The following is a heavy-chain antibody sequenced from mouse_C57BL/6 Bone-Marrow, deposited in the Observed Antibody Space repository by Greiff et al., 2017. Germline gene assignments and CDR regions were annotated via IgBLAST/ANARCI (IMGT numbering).Heavy chain of an antibody. CDR1: GYTFTDYY. CDR3: ASRGLLQYFDV. V-gene: IGHV1-26*01. D-gene: IGHD2-3*01. J-gene: IGHJ1*03. Sequence: EVQLQQSGPELVKPGASVKISCKASGYTFTDYYMNWVKQSHGKSLEWIGDINPNNGGTSYNQKFKGKATLTVDKSTSTAYMELRSLTSEASAVYYCASRGLLQYFDVWGTGTTVTVSA. CDR2: INPNNGGT.